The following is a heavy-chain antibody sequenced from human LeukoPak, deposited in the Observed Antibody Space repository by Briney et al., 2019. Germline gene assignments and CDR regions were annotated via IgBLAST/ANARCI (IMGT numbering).Heavy chain of an antibody. V-gene: IGHV4-59*01. CDR3: AKDGMYSSSSSYYFDY. CDR2: IYYSGST. J-gene: IGHJ4*02. Sequence: SETLSLTCTVSGGSISSYYWSWIRQPPGKGLEWIGYIYYSGSTNYKPSLKSRVTISVDTSKNQFSLKLNSVTAADTAVYYCAKDGMYSSSSSYYFDYWGQGTLVTVSS. CDR1: GGSISSYY. D-gene: IGHD6-6*01.